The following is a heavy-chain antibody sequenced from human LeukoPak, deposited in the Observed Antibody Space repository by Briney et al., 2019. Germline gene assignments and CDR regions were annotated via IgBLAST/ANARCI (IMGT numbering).Heavy chain of an antibody. V-gene: IGHV4-4*07. CDR3: ARDRSSGWSFDY. J-gene: IGHJ4*02. D-gene: IGHD6-19*01. CDR1: GGSISSYY. CDR2: IHAGGST. Sequence: PSETLSLTCTVSGGSISSYYWSWIRQPAGKGLEWIGRIHAGGSTNYNPSLKSRVTLSVDTSKNRFSLRLDSLTAADTAVYYCARDRSSGWSFDYWGQGILVTVSS.